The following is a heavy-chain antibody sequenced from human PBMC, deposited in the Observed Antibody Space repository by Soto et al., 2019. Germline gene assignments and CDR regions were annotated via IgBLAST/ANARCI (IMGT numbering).Heavy chain of an antibody. D-gene: IGHD3-3*01. CDR3: ARHLNDSWSGYYHDAFDI. J-gene: IGHJ3*02. CDR1: GGSISSYY. V-gene: IGHV4-4*07. Sequence: SETLSLTCTVSGGSISSYYWSWIRQPAGKGLEWIGRIYTSGSTNYNPSLKSRVTMSVDTSKNQFSLELSSVTAADTAVYYCARHLNDSWSGYYHDAFDIWGQGTMVTVSS. CDR2: IYTSGST.